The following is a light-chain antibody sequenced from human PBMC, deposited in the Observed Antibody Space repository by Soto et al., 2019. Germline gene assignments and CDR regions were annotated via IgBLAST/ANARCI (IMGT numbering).Light chain of an antibody. CDR1: QSISSW. J-gene: IGKJ1*01. Sequence: DIQMTQSPSTLSASVGDRVTITCRASQSISSWLAWYQQKPGKAPKLLISKASSLERGVSSRFSVSGSGAEFTLTIISLQPDDFATYYCQQYNNFSWTFGQGTKVEIK. V-gene: IGKV1-5*03. CDR3: QQYNNFSWT. CDR2: KAS.